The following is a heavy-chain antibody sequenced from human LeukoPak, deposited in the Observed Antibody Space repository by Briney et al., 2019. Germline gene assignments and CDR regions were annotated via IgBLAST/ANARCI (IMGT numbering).Heavy chain of an antibody. CDR2: INHSGST. Sequence: SETLSLTCAVYGGSFSGYYWSWIRQPPGKGLEWIGEINHSGSTNYNPSLKSRVTISVDTSKNQFSLKLSSVTAADTAVYYCARVGYDFWSGYGGDWGSWFDPWGQGTLVTVSS. CDR3: ARVGYDFWSGYGGDWGSWFDP. D-gene: IGHD3-3*01. V-gene: IGHV4-34*01. J-gene: IGHJ5*02. CDR1: GGSFSGYY.